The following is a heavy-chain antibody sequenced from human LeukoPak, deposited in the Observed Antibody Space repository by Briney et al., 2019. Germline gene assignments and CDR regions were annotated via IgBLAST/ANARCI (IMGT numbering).Heavy chain of an antibody. Sequence: SGGSLRLSCAASGFTYSSYAVHWVRQAPGKGLEWVAVISYDGSNKYYADSVKGRFTISRDNSKNTLYLQMNSLRAEDTAVYYCARVFYVAGYFDYWGQGTLVTVSS. CDR3: ARVFYVAGYFDY. V-gene: IGHV3-30*04. D-gene: IGHD5/OR15-5a*01. CDR2: ISYDGSNK. CDR1: GFTYSSYA. J-gene: IGHJ4*02.